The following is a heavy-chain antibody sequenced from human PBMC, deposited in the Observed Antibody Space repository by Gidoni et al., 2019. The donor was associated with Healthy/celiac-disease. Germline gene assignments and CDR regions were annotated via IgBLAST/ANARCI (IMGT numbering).Heavy chain of an antibody. Sequence: EVQLVESGGGLVQPGRSLRLSCAASGFPFDDYAMHWVRQAPGKGLEWVSGISWNSGSIGYADSVKGRFTISRDNAKNSLYLQMNSLRAEDTALYYCAKAHDFWSGYYDSTFDYWGQGTLVTVSS. J-gene: IGHJ4*02. D-gene: IGHD3-3*01. CDR3: AKAHDFWSGYYDSTFDY. CDR1: GFPFDDYA. CDR2: ISWNSGSI. V-gene: IGHV3-9*01.